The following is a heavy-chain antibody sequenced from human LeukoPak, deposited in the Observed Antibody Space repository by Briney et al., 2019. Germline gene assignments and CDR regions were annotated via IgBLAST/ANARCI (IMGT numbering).Heavy chain of an antibody. CDR3: AREMATTETFDY. D-gene: IGHD1-1*01. Sequence: GGSLRLSCAASGFTFSSYAMHWVRQPPGKGLEWVAVISYDGSNKYYPDAVSGRFSSSRDSSKNTLYLQMNSLRGEDTAAYYCAREMATTETFDYWGQGALVTVSS. CDR2: ISYDGSNK. J-gene: IGHJ4*02. CDR1: GFTFSSYA. V-gene: IGHV3-30-3*01.